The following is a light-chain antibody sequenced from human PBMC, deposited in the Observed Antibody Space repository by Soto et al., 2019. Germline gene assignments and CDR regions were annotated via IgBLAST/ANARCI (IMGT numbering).Light chain of an antibody. CDR3: ETWDSNNWV. CDR1: SGHSSYI. V-gene: IGLV4-60*02. Sequence: QSVLTQSSSASASLGSSVKLTCNRSSGHSSYIIAWHQQQPGKAPRYLMKLEGSGNYNKGSGVPDRFSGSSSGADRYLTISNLQFEDEADYYCETWDSNNWVFGGGTKLTVL. CDR2: LEGSGNY. J-gene: IGLJ3*02.